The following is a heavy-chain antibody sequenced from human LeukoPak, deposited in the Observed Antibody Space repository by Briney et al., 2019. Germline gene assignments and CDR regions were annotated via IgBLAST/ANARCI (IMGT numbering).Heavy chain of an antibody. CDR1: GYSISSGYY. CDR2: IYHSGST. J-gene: IGHJ4*02. CDR3: AREGGYSGYVPSPAFDY. Sequence: PSETLSLTCAVSGYSISSGYYWGWIRQPPGKGLEWIGSIYHSGSTYYNPSLKSRVTISVDTSKNQFSLKLSSVTAADTAVYYCAREGGYSGYVPSPAFDYWGQGTLVTVSS. V-gene: IGHV4-38-2*02. D-gene: IGHD5-12*01.